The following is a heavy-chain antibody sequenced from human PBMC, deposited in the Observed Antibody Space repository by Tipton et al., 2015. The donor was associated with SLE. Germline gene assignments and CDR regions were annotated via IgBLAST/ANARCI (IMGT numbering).Heavy chain of an antibody. CDR2: VCNSVST. CDR1: GASVSSFC. CDR3: ARGSRGVGFDV. V-gene: IGHV4-59*08. Sequence: TLSLTCTVSGASVSSFCWNWIRQSPGKGLEWIACVCNSVSTNYDPSLKSRGTISVDTSKNHFSLELTSVTAADTAVYYCARGSRGVGFDVWGHGTTVTVSS. J-gene: IGHJ6*02. D-gene: IGHD3-10*01.